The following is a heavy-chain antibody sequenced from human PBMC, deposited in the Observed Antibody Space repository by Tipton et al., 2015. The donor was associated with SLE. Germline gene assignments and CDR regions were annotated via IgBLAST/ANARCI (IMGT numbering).Heavy chain of an antibody. V-gene: IGHV4-59*11. J-gene: IGHJ4*02. Sequence: GLVKPSETLSLTCTVSGASISSHYWNWIRQSPGKGLEWIGYIHYSRDTNYNPSLKSRVTISVDTSKNQFSLKLSSVTAADTAVYYCARGGSRGFDYWGQGTLVTVSS. CDR1: GASISSHY. CDR2: IHYSRDT. CDR3: ARGGSRGFDY. D-gene: IGHD3-10*01.